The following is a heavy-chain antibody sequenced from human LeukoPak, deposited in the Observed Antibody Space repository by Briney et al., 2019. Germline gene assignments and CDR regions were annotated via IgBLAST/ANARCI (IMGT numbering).Heavy chain of an antibody. Sequence: GGSLRLSCAASGFTFSSYAMSWVRQAPGKGLEWVSAISGSGGSTYYADSVKGRFTISRDNSKNTLYLQMNSLRAEDTAVYYCAKVMSGYCSGGSCYLYYFDYWGQGTLVTVSS. CDR3: AKVMSGYCSGGSCYLYYFDY. CDR1: GFTFSSYA. CDR2: ISGSGGST. J-gene: IGHJ4*02. D-gene: IGHD2-15*01. V-gene: IGHV3-23*01.